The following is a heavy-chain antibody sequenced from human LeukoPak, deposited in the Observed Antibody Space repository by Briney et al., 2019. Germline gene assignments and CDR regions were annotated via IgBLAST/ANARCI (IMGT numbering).Heavy chain of an antibody. CDR3: ARGTVTAPDY. CDR2: ITASGSTT. D-gene: IGHD2-21*02. Sequence: GGSLRLSCAASGFTFRSYVMTWVRQAPGKGLEWVSSITASGSTTYYADSVKGRFTISRDNSKNTLYLQMNRLRLEDTAVYYCARGTVTAPDYWGQGTLVTVSS. J-gene: IGHJ4*02. V-gene: IGHV3-23*01. CDR1: GFTFRSYV.